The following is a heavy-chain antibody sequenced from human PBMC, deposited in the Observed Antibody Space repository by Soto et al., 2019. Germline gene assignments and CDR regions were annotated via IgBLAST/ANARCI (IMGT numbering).Heavy chain of an antibody. CDR3: AKDRGGTEWENAALEI. J-gene: IGHJ3*02. V-gene: IGHV1-46*03. CDR2: IKPSDGDT. Sequence: QVNLVQSGAEVKMPGASVKLSCQASGYSFSNYYMHWVRQAPGQGLEWMGIIKPSDGDTIYAQSFQGRVTVTGDTSTSTVYMELKSLTYEDTAVYYCAKDRGGTEWENAALEIWGQGTMVTVSS. CDR1: GYSFSNYY. D-gene: IGHD1-26*01.